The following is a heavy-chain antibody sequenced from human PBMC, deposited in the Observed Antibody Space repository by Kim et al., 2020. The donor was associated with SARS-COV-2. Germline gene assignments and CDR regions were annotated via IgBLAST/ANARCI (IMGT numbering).Heavy chain of an antibody. D-gene: IGHD3-10*01. CDR2: ISYDGNNE. J-gene: IGHJ5*02. CDR1: GFTLTSYG. Sequence: GGSLRLSCAASGFTLTSYGIHWVRQGPGKGLEWVALISYDGNNEYYADSVKGRFTISTDNSKNTLYLQMNSLRVEDTAVYYCARDRTFNYYGSGTYYNVESVSWFDPWGQGTLVTVSS. CDR3: ARDRTFNYYGSGTYYNVESVSWFDP. V-gene: IGHV3-33*05.